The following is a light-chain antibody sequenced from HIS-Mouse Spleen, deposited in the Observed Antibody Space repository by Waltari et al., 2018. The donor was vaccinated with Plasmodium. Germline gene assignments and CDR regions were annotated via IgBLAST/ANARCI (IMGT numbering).Light chain of an antibody. CDR3: AAWDDSLNGVV. J-gene: IGLJ2*01. V-gene: IGLV1-44*01. Sequence: QSVLTQPPSASGTPGQRVTISCSGSISSLGMNTVNWYQQLPGTAPKLLIYSNNQRPSGVPDRFSGSKSGTSASLAISGLQSEDEADYYCAAWDDSLNGVVFAGGTKLTVL. CDR1: ISSLGMNT. CDR2: SNN.